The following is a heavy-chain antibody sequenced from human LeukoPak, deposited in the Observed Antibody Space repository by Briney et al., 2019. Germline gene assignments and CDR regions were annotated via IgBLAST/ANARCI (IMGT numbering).Heavy chain of an antibody. V-gene: IGHV1-8*01. J-gene: IGHJ4*02. D-gene: IGHD3-10*01. CDR2: MNPNSGNT. CDR3: ARGRHCYGSGSSPVDY. CDR1: GYTFTRYD. Sequence: GASVKVSCKASGYTFTRYDINWVRQATGQGLEWMGWMNPNSGNTGYAQKFQGRVTMTRNTSISTAYMELSSLRSEDTAVYYCARGRHCYGSGSSPVDYWGQGTLVTVSS.